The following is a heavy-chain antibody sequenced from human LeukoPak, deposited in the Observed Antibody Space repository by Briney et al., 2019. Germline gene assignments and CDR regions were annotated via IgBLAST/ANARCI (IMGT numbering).Heavy chain of an antibody. CDR1: GYTFTGYY. CDR2: INPNSGGT. Sequence: ASVKVSCKASGYTFTGYYMHWVRQAPGQGLEWMGWINPNSGGTNYAQKFQGRVTMTRDTSINTAYMELSRLRSDDTAVYYCAVSQQLGDNWFDPWGQGTLVTVSS. D-gene: IGHD6-13*01. J-gene: IGHJ5*02. V-gene: IGHV1-2*02. CDR3: AVSQQLGDNWFDP.